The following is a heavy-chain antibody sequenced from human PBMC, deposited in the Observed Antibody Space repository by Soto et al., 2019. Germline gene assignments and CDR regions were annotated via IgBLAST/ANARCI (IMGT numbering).Heavy chain of an antibody. J-gene: IGHJ6*02. CDR2: ISGSGGST. Sequence: GGSLRLSCAASGFTFSSYAMSWVRQAPGKGLEWVSAISGSGGSTYYADSVKGRFTISRDNSKNTLYLQMNSLRAEDTAVYYCAKSLAGSGSTVTYYYGMDGWGQGTTVTVSS. D-gene: IGHD3-10*01. V-gene: IGHV3-23*01. CDR3: AKSLAGSGSTVTYYYGMDG. CDR1: GFTFSSYA.